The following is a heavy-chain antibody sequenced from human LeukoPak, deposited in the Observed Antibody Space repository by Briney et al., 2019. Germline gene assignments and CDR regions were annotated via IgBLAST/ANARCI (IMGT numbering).Heavy chain of an antibody. CDR2: IYYSGST. V-gene: IGHV4-31*03. CDR1: GGSISSGGYY. CDR3: ARSSTVTTLDY. J-gene: IGHJ4*02. D-gene: IGHD4-17*01. Sequence: SDTLSLTCTVSGGSISSGGYYWSWIRQHPGKGLEWIGYIYYSGSTYYNPSLKSRVTISVDTSKNQFSLKLSSVTAADTAVYYCARSSTVTTLDYWGQGTLVTVSS.